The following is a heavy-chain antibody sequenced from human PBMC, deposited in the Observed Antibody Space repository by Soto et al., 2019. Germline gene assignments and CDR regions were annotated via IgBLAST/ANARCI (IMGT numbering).Heavy chain of an antibody. Sequence: PGESLKISCKGSGYSFTSYWIGWVRQMPGKGLEWMGIIYPGDSDTRYSPSFQGQVTTSADKSISTAYLQWSSLKASDTAMYYCASSITSHYYYYGMDVWGQGTTVTVSS. D-gene: IGHD4-4*01. CDR2: IYPGDSDT. V-gene: IGHV5-51*01. J-gene: IGHJ6*02. CDR1: GYSFTSYW. CDR3: ASSITSHYYYYGMDV.